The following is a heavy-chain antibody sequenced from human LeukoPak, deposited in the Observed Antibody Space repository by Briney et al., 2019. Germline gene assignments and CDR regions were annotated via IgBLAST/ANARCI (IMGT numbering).Heavy chain of an antibody. CDR1: GFTFNNYA. D-gene: IGHD3-3*01. CDR2: IKPDGSDK. J-gene: IGHJ5*02. CDR3: VSSVPSGGT. Sequence: GGSLRLSCAASGFTFNNYAMNWVRQAPGKGLEWVANIKPDGSDKNYVDSVKGRFTISRDTAKNSLYLQANSLRVEDTAVYYCVSSVPSGGTWGQGTLVTVSS. V-gene: IGHV3-7*03.